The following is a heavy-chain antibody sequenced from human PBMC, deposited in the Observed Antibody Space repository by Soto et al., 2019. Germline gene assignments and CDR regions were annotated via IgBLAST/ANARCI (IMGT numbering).Heavy chain of an antibody. CDR1: GFSFSDFD. J-gene: IGHJ4*02. CDR2: ITSSGTTI. Sequence: QVQLVESGGGLVKPGGSLRLSCAASGFSFSDFDMSWIRQAPGKGLEWISYITSSGTTIYYADSVKGRFTISRDNAKNLLFLQMNSLRAEDTAVYYCARSYSGSGSYYYYFDQWGQGTLVTVSS. D-gene: IGHD3-10*01. V-gene: IGHV3-11*01. CDR3: ARSYSGSGSYYYYFDQ.